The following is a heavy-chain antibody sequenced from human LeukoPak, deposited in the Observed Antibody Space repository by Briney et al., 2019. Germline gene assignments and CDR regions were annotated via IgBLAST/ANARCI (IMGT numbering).Heavy chain of an antibody. CDR3: ARGRSYYYDSSGYRRSLLFDY. V-gene: IGHV4-34*01. J-gene: IGHJ4*02. CDR1: GGSFSGYY. D-gene: IGHD3-22*01. Sequence: SETLSLTCAVYGGSFSGYYWSWIRQPPGKGLEWIGEINHSGSTNYIPSLKSRVTISVDTSKNQFSLKLSSVTAADTAVYYCARGRSYYYDSSGYRRSLLFDYWGQGTLVTVSS. CDR2: INHSGST.